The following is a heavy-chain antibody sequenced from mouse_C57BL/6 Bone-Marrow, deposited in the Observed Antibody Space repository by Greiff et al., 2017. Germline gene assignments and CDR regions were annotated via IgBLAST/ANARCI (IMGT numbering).Heavy chain of an antibody. CDR2: IWGVGST. CDR1: GFSLTSYG. D-gene: IGHD2-3*01. CDR3: ARDGGWSLRERFAY. Sequence: VKLVESGPGLVAPSQSLSITCTVSGFSLTSYGVDWVRQSPGKGLEWLGVIWGVGSTNYNSALKSRLSISKDNSKSQVFLKMNSLQTDDTAMYYCARDGGWSLRERFAYWGQGTLVTVSA. J-gene: IGHJ3*01. V-gene: IGHV2-6*01.